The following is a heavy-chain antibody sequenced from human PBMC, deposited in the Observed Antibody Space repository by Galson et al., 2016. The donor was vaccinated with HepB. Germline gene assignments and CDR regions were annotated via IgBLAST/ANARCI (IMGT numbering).Heavy chain of an antibody. D-gene: IGHD1-14*01. J-gene: IGHJ3*02. Sequence: YSPSLKSRLTITKDTSKNQVVLTMTNMDPVDTATYYCARLGYRRRWGFDIWGQGTMVTVSP. CDR3: ARLGYRRRWGFDI. V-gene: IGHV2-5*01.